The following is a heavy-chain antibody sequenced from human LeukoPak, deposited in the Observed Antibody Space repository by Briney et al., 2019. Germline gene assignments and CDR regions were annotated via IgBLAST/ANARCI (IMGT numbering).Heavy chain of an antibody. D-gene: IGHD3-9*01. CDR2: ISSSSSTI. J-gene: IGHJ4*02. CDR1: GFTFSSYS. CDR3: ARDPLQPTYYDILTGYYNAKADPTFDY. V-gene: IGHV3-48*01. Sequence: PGGSLRLSCAASGFTFSSYSMNWVRQAPGKGLEWVSYISSSSSTIYYADSVKGRFTISRDNVKNSLYLQMNSLRAEDTAVYYCARDPLQPTYYDILTGYYNAKADPTFDYWGQGTLVTVSS.